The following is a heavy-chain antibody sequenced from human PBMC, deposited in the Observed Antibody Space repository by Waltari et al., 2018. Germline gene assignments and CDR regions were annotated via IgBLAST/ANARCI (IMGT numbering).Heavy chain of an antibody. V-gene: IGHV1-8*02. D-gene: IGHD5-12*01. J-gene: IGHJ3*02. Sequence: QVQLVQSGAEVKNPGASVKISCKASGYTFITYDMNWVRQAAGQGLEWMGWMNPNSGDTGYAQKFQGRVSMTRDTSVSTAYMELSSLRPEDTAVYYCARWQKETDAFDILGQGTVVTVSP. CDR1: GYTFITYD. CDR3: ARWQKETDAFDI. CDR2: MNPNSGDT.